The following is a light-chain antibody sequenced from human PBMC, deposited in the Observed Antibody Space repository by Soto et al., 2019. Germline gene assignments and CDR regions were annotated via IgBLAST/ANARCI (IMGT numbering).Light chain of an antibody. CDR3: QQYNNWPKT. J-gene: IGKJ1*01. V-gene: IGKV3-15*01. Sequence: EIVMTQSPATLSVSPGERATLSCRASQSVSSNLAWYKQKPDQAPRLLIYGASTRTTGIPARFSSSGSGTDFTLTFSSFQSEDFAVYYCQQYNNWPKTFGQGTKVDIK. CDR1: QSVSSN. CDR2: GAS.